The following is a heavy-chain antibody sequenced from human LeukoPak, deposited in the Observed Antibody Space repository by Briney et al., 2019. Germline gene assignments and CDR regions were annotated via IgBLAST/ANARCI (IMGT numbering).Heavy chain of an antibody. V-gene: IGHV4-39*01. CDR1: GGSISSSSYY. CDR3: ASLLNWFDP. J-gene: IGHJ5*02. CDR2: IYYSGST. Sequence: PSETLSLTCTVSGGSISSSSYYWGWIRQPPGKGLEWIGSIYYSGSTYYNPSLKSRVPISVDTSKNQFSLKLSSVAAADTAVYYCASLLNWFDPWGQGTLVTVSS.